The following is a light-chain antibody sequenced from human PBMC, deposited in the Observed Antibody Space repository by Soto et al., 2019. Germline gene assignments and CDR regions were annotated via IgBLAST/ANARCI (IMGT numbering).Light chain of an antibody. CDR3: QQYYSYWT. CDR1: QSISSY. Sequence: DIQMTQSPSTLSASVGDRVTITCRASQSISSYLAWYQQKPGKAPKLLISKMSSLGIGVPSRFSGSGSGTEFTLTISSLQPDDFATYYCQQYYSYWTFGQGTKVDIK. J-gene: IGKJ1*01. CDR2: KMS. V-gene: IGKV1-5*03.